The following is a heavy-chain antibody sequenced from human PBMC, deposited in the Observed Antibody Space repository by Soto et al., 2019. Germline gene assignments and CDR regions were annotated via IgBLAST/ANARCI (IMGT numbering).Heavy chain of an antibody. V-gene: IGHV3-74*01. D-gene: IGHD3-16*01. Sequence: EVQLVESGGGLVQPGGSLRLSCAASGFSFSSYWMHWVSQAPGKGLVWVSRIKTDGSIITYADSVMGRFTISRDNAKNTLYLQMNTLRAEDTAVYYCARVRQGAWYFVLWGRGTLVSVSS. CDR3: ARVRQGAWYFVL. CDR1: GFSFSSYW. J-gene: IGHJ2*01. CDR2: IKTDGSII.